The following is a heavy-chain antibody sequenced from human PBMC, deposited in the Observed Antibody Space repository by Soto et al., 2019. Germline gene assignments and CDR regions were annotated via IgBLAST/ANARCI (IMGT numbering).Heavy chain of an antibody. D-gene: IGHD5-18*01. CDR2: IYYSGST. Sequence: QLQLQESGPGLVKPSETLSLTCTVSGGSISSSSYYWGWIRQPPGKGLEWIGSIYYSGSTYYNPSLKSRVTIPTDTSTNQFYLKQSSVTAADTAVYYCARQEAIQLWPRGWFDYWGQGTLVNVSS. V-gene: IGHV4-39*01. J-gene: IGHJ4*02. CDR3: ARQEAIQLWPRGWFDY. CDR1: GGSISSSSYY.